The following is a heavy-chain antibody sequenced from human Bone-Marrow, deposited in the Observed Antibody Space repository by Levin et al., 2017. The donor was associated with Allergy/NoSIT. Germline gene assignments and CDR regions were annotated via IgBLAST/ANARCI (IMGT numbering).Heavy chain of an antibody. V-gene: IGHV3-30-3*01. CDR1: GFIFNNFA. D-gene: IGHD3-10*01. CDR3: ASHFTMIRGYDNYGMDG. CDR2: ISFDGNNE. Sequence: GGSLRLSCAASGFIFNNFAMHWVRQAPGKGLEWVAVISFDGNNEYYADSLKGRFTISRDDSKNTLYLQMNSLRPEDTAVYYCASHFTMIRGYDNYGMDGWGQGTTVTVSS. J-gene: IGHJ6*02.